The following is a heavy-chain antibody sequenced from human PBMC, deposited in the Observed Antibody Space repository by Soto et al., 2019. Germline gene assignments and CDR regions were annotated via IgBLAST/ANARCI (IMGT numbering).Heavy chain of an antibody. CDR1: GSIFSGYG. J-gene: IGHJ4*02. Sequence: QKYLVESGGGVVQPGGSLRLSCVASGSIFSGYGMHWVRQAPGKGLEWVAVIWYDGSNKYYADSVQCRFTNSRDNSKNLIDLEMDSLRADDTAVYYCARDGFGGTVFRGFCDYWGQGTLVTVSS. CDR2: IWYDGSNK. V-gene: IGHV3-33*01. D-gene: IGHD1-7*01. CDR3: ARDGFGGTVFRGFCDY.